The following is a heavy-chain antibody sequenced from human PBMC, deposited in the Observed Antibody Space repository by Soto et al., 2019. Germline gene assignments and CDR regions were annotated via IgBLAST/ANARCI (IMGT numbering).Heavy chain of an antibody. J-gene: IGHJ6*02. Sequence: LGASLKISCKGSGYSFISYWIGWVRQMPGKGLEWMGIIYPGDSDTRYSPSFQGQVTISADKSINTAYLQWSSLKASDTAMYYCARSSDTYYYYGMDVWGQGTTVTVSS. CDR3: ARSSDTYYYYGMDV. CDR1: GYSFISYW. D-gene: IGHD6-19*01. V-gene: IGHV5-51*01. CDR2: IYPGDSDT.